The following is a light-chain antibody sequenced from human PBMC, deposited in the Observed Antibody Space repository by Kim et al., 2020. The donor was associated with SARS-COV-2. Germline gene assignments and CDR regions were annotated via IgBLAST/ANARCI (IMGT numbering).Light chain of an antibody. CDR1: QSINSW. Sequence: SASVGARVTITCRASQSINSWLAWYQQQPGTAPKLLIYDASSLQSGVPPRFSGRGSGTEFTLTISSPQPDDFATYYCHQYQSYPYTFGQGTKLEI. V-gene: IGKV1-5*01. J-gene: IGKJ2*01. CDR2: DAS. CDR3: HQYQSYPYT.